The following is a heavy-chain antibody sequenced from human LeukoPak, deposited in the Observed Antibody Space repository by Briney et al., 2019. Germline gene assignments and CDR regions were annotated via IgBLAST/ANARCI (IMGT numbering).Heavy chain of an antibody. CDR1: GGSFSDYF. D-gene: IGHD2-2*01. Sequence: PSETLSLTCAVYGGSFSDYFWGWIRQPPGKGLEWIGEINHSGRTYYNPSLKSRVTISVDTSKNQFSLNLSSVTAADTAVYYCARDVVVVPATIHYGMDVWGQGTTVTVSS. CDR2: INHSGRT. J-gene: IGHJ6*02. V-gene: IGHV4-34*01. CDR3: ARDVVVVPATIHYGMDV.